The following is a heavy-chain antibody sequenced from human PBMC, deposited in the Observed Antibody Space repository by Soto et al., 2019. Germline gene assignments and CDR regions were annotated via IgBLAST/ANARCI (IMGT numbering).Heavy chain of an antibody. CDR3: ARDEDSGWNYFDY. Sequence: GGSLRLSCTVSGFAFNNYGINWVRQAPGKGLEWVSSISKSDYTYYSDSVKGRFAISRDNAKSSVSLQMNTLRVEDTAVYYCARDEDSGWNYFDYWGQGTLVTVSS. V-gene: IGHV3-21*01. D-gene: IGHD6-19*01. CDR2: ISKSDYT. J-gene: IGHJ4*02. CDR1: GFAFNNYG.